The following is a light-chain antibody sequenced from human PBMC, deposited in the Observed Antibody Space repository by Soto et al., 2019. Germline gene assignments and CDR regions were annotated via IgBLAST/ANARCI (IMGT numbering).Light chain of an antibody. CDR2: ADT. Sequence: QSVLTQPPSVSGAPGQTVTISCTGSSSNIGAGYDVHWYRHVLGTSPQVLIYADTNRPSGVPGRISASRSGASASLVITGLQAEDEADYYCQSFDSSLRGVLFGGGTKLTVL. J-gene: IGLJ2*01. CDR3: QSFDSSLRGVL. V-gene: IGLV1-40*01. CDR1: SSNIGAGYD.